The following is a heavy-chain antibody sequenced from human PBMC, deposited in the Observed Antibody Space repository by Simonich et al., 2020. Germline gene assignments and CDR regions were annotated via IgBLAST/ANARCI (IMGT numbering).Heavy chain of an antibody. V-gene: IGHV4-59*08. CDR2: NYYSGST. Sequence: QVQLQESGPGLVKPSETLSLTCTVSGGSISSYYWSWIRQPPGKGLEWIGNNYYSGSTNYNPSLKSRVTISVDTSKNQFSLKLSSVTAADTAVYYCARHDRWLQFYFDYWGQGTLVTVSS. CDR3: ARHDRWLQFYFDY. D-gene: IGHD5-12*01. CDR1: GGSISSYY. J-gene: IGHJ4*02.